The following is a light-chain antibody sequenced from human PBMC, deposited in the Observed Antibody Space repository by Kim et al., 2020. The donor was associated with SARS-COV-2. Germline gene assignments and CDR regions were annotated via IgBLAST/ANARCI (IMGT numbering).Light chain of an antibody. Sequence: EIVLTQSPGTLSLSPGERATLSCRASQTISNNYLAWYQQKPGQAPRLLFYYASSRATGIPDRFSAGGSGTDFTLTISRQEPEDSAVYFCQQYGASPYTFAQGTKLEI. J-gene: IGKJ2*01. CDR1: QTISNNY. CDR3: QQYGASPYT. CDR2: YAS. V-gene: IGKV3-20*01.